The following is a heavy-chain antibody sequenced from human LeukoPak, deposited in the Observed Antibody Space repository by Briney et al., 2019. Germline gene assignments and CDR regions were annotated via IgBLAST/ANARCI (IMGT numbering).Heavy chain of an antibody. CDR3: ARCTASCYANAFDV. CDR2: INGGGDAT. J-gene: IGHJ3*01. D-gene: IGHD2-2*01. V-gene: IGHV3-23*01. CDR1: GFTFNNNA. Sequence: GGSLRLSCAPSGFTFNNNAMSWVRQAPGKGLEWVSAINGGGDATEYADSVKGRFTISRDNSKNTLYLQMNSLRPDDTAVYYCARCTASCYANAFDVWGQGTLLTVSS.